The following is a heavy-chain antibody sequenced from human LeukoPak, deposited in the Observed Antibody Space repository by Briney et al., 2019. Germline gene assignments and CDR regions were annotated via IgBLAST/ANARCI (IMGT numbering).Heavy chain of an antibody. J-gene: IGHJ4*02. CDR2: INAGNGNT. CDR3: ARDLLNRYYGSGSPFDY. Sequence: GASVKVSCKASGYTFTSYAMHWVRQAPGQRLEWMGWINAGNGNTKYSQKLQGRVTITRDTSASTAYMELSSLRSEDTAVYYCARDLLNRYYGSGSPFDYWGQGTLVTVSS. V-gene: IGHV1-3*01. CDR1: GYTFTSYA. D-gene: IGHD3-10*01.